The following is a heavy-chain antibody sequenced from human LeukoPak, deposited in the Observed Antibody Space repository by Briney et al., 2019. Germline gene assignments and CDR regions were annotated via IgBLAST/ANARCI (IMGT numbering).Heavy chain of an antibody. CDR2: IYYSGST. CDR1: GGSISSYY. CDR3: ASSYCSGGSCYDY. J-gene: IGHJ4*02. V-gene: IGHV4-59*01. Sequence: SEPLSLTCTVSGGSISSYYWSWIRQPPGKGLEWIGYIYYSGSTNYNPSLQSRVTISVDTSKNQFSLKLSSVTAADTAVYYCASSYCSGGSCYDYWGQGTLVTVSS. D-gene: IGHD2-15*01.